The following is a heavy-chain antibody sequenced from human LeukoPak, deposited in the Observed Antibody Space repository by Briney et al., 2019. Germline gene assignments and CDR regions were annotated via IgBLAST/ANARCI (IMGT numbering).Heavy chain of an antibody. V-gene: IGHV4-31*03. CDR1: GGSISSGGYY. Sequence: SQTLSLTCTVSGGSISSGGYYWTWIRQHPGKGLEWIGYIYYSGSTYYNPSLKSRLTISVDTSKNQFSLKLSSVTAADTAVYYCARRFRYCSSTSCYVTQAMDVWGQGTTVTVSS. D-gene: IGHD2-2*01. CDR3: ARRFRYCSSTSCYVTQAMDV. CDR2: IYYSGST. J-gene: IGHJ6*02.